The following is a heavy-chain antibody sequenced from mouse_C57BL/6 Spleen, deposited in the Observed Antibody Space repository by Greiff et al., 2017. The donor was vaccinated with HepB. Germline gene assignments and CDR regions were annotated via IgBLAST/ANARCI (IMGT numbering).Heavy chain of an antibody. Sequence: VQLQQSGPGLVAPSQSLSITCTVSGFSLTSYGVDWVRQSPGKGLEWLGVIWGVGSTNYNSALKSRLSISKDNSKSQVFLKMNSLQTDDTAMYYCARSYDYDERAFAYWGQGTLVTVSA. CDR3: ARSYDYDERAFAY. J-gene: IGHJ3*01. CDR1: GFSLTSYG. V-gene: IGHV2-6*01. CDR2: IWGVGST. D-gene: IGHD2-4*01.